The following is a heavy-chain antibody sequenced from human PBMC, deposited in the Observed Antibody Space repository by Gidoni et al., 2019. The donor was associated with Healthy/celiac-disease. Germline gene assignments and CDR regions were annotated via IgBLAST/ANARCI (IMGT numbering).Heavy chain of an antibody. CDR3: ARGPAFPVWFGELYDAFDI. CDR2: IYYSGST. D-gene: IGHD3-10*01. CDR1: GAAISSYY. Sequence: QVQLQESGPGLVKPSENLSLTCTVSGAAISSYYWSWIRQPPGQGLEWIGYIYYSGSTNYNPSLKSRVTISVDTSKNQFSLKLSSVTAADTAVYYCARGPAFPVWFGELYDAFDIWGQGTMVTVSS. J-gene: IGHJ3*02. V-gene: IGHV4-59*01.